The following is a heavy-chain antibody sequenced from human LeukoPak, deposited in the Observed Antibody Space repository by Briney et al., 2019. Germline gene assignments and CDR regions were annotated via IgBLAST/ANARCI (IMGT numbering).Heavy chain of an antibody. V-gene: IGHV1-69*04. D-gene: IGHD2-2*01. CDR1: GGTFSSYA. CDR2: IIPILGIA. CDR3: ARDPVEYCSSTSCYHTSGAY. Sequence: SVRVSCKASGGTFSSYAISWVRQAPGQGLEWMGRIIPILGIANYAQKFQGRVTITADESTSTAYMELSSLRSEDTAVDYCARDPVEYCSSTSCYHTSGAYWGQGTLVTVSS. J-gene: IGHJ4*02.